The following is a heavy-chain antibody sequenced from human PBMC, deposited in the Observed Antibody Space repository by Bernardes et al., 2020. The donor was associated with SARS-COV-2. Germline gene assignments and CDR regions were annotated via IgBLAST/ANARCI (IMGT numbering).Heavy chain of an antibody. Sequence: GGSLRLSCAASGFTFSSYAMSWVRQAPGKGLEWVSAISGSGGSTYYADSVKGRFTISRDNSKNTLYLQMNSLRAEDTAVYYCAGYGSGVGGMDVWGQGTTVTASS. J-gene: IGHJ6*02. CDR3: AGYGSGVGGMDV. D-gene: IGHD3-10*01. CDR2: ISGSGGST. V-gene: IGHV3-23*01. CDR1: GFTFSSYA.